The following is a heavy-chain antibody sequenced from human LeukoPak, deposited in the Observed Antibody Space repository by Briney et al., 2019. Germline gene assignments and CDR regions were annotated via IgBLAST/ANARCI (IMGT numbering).Heavy chain of an antibody. V-gene: IGHV3-23*01. CDR1: GFTFSNFA. D-gene: IGHD3-16*01. Sequence: GGSLRLSCAASGFTFSNFAMSWFRQAPGRGLEWVSAAGTATDTSYADSVKGRFTISRDNSKNTLYLQMNSLGAEDTAVYYCAKEGSRRRFDFDSWGRGALVTVSS. CDR2: AGTATDT. CDR3: AKEGSRRRFDFDS. J-gene: IGHJ4*02.